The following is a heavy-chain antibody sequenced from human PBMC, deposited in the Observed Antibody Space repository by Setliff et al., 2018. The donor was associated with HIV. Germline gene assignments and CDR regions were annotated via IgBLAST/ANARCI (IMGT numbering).Heavy chain of an antibody. Sequence: ASETLSLTCSVSGGSIISGSYYWSWIRQPAGKGLEWIGHIYTSGSTNYNPSLKSRVTISVDTSKNQFSLKLSSVTAADTAGYYCARERSALLWKNWFDPWGQGTLVTVSS. CDR3: ARERSALLWKNWFDP. J-gene: IGHJ5*02. V-gene: IGHV4-61*09. CDR1: GGSIISGSYY. D-gene: IGHD3-10*01. CDR2: IYTSGST.